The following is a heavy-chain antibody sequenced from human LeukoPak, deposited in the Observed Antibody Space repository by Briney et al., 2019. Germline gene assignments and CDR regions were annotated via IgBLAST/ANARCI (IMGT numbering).Heavy chain of an antibody. CDR3: ATQLDGGHIDY. CDR1: GGSISTSNYY. V-gene: IGHV4-39*01. Sequence: SETLSLTCTVSGGSISTSNYYWGWIRQPPGKGLEWIGNIFYSGSTYYSPSLRSRVTISVDTSKNQFSLKLSSVTAADTAVYYCATQLDGGHIDYWGQGTLVTVSS. D-gene: IGHD3-3*02. CDR2: IFYSGST. J-gene: IGHJ4*02.